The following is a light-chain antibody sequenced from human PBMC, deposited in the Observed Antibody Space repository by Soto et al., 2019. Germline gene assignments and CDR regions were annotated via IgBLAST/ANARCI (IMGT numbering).Light chain of an antibody. Sequence: EIVLTQSPAILSMSPGERATLSCRASQSVSSYFAWYQQKPGQAPRLLIYDASNRATGVPARFSGSGSGTDFTLTISSLEPEDFAVYYCQQRRYWPVTFGQGTTVDIK. J-gene: IGKJ1*01. CDR2: DAS. CDR1: QSVSSY. V-gene: IGKV3-11*01. CDR3: QQRRYWPVT.